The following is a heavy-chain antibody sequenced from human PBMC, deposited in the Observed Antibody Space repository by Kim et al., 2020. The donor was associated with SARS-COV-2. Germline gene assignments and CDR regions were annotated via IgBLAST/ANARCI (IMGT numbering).Heavy chain of an antibody. D-gene: IGHD3-10*01. V-gene: IGHV3-23*01. CDR2: VGGSGSLT. CDR3: AKAGGDGSGSDEFDS. CDR1: GFTFHNYA. Sequence: GGSLRLSCLASGFTFHNYAMTWVRQAPGKGLQWVSVVGGSGSLTYYADSVKGRSTISRDNSKNTIYLQMNSLTVDDTAVYYCAKAGGDGSGSDEFDSWGQGPLLIVSA. J-gene: IGHJ4*02.